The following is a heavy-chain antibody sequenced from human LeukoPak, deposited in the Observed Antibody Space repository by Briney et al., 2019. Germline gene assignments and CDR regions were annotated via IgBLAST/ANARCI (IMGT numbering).Heavy chain of an antibody. D-gene: IGHD6-19*01. V-gene: IGHV4-39*01. CDR1: GGSISSSSYY. J-gene: IGHJ4*02. Sequence: PSETLSLTCTVSGGSISSSSYYWGWIRQPPGKGLEWIGSIYYSGSTCYNPSLKSRVTISVDTSKNQFSLKLSSVTAADTAVYYCARHDIAVAALDYWGQGTLVTVSS. CDR2: IYYSGST. CDR3: ARHDIAVAALDY.